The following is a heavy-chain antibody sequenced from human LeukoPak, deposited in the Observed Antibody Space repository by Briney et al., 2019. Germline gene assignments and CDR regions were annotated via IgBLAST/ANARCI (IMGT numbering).Heavy chain of an antibody. CDR2: IKPDGSEK. CDR1: GFTFSSYS. D-gene: IGHD6-19*01. J-gene: IGHJ4*02. CDR3: ARGRMAVAGSYEY. V-gene: IGHV3-7*05. Sequence: GGSLRLSCAASGFTFSSYSMSWVRQAPGKGLECVANIKPDGSEKHYVDSVEGRFTISRDNAKNSLFLEMNSLRAEDTAVYYCARGRMAVAGSYEYWGQGTLVTVSS.